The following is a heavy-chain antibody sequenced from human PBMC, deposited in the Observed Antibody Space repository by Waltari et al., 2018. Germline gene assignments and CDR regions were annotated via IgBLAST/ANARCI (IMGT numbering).Heavy chain of an antibody. J-gene: IGHJ4*02. CDR1: GFSFSSYS. V-gene: IGHV3-48*04. CDR3: ARAWGDTAMVTLYFDY. Sequence: EVQLVESGGGLVQPGGYLRLSCAASGFSFSSYSMNWVSQAPGKGLEWVSDISSSSCTIYYADSVKGRFTISRDNAKNSLYLQMNSLRAEDTAVYYCARAWGDTAMVTLYFDYWGQGTLVTVSS. CDR2: ISSSSCTI. D-gene: IGHD5-18*01.